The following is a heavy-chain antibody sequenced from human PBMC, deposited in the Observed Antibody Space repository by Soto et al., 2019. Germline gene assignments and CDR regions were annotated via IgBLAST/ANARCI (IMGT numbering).Heavy chain of an antibody. Sequence: QVQLQQWGAGLLKPSETLSLTCAVYCGSFSSYYWSWIRQPPGKGLEWIGEINHSGSTNYNPSLKSRVTMSVDTSKNQFSLKLSSVTAADTAVYYCARTSTFDCWGQGTLVTVSS. J-gene: IGHJ4*02. CDR2: INHSGST. CDR3: ARTSTFDC. V-gene: IGHV4-34*01. D-gene: IGHD6-6*01. CDR1: CGSFSSYY.